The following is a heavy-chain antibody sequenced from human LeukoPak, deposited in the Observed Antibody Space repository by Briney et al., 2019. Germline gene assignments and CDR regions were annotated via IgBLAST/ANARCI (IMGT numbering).Heavy chain of an antibody. CDR1: GGSFSGYY. D-gene: IGHD1-26*01. Sequence: SETLSLTCAVYGGSFSGYYWSWIRQPPGKGLEWIGEINHSGSTNYNPSLKSRVTISVDTSKNQFSLKLSSVTAADTAVYYCARRALLSGTYVNDYWGQGTLVTVSS. CDR3: ARRALLSGTYVNDY. V-gene: IGHV4-34*01. J-gene: IGHJ4*02. CDR2: INHSGST.